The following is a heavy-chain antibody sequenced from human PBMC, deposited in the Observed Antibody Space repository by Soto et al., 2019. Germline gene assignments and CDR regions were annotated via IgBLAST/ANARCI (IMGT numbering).Heavy chain of an antibody. CDR2: ISGYNGNT. Sequence: QVQLVQSGSEVKKPGASVKVSCKTSGYTFTTYGINWVRQAPGQGLEWMGWISGYNGNTNYAQKFQGRVTMITDTSRSTVYMELRSLRSEDTAVYYCARAAHGSGYAVYWGQGTLVTVSS. D-gene: IGHD3-3*01. V-gene: IGHV1-18*01. CDR1: GYTFTTYG. CDR3: ARAAHGSGYAVY. J-gene: IGHJ4*02.